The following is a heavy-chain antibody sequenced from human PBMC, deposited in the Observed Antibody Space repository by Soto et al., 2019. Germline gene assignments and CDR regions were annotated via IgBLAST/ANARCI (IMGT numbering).Heavy chain of an antibody. D-gene: IGHD3-3*01. CDR2: MTPKRQTP. Sequence: QVHLVQSGAEVKKPGASVNVSCTASGYDFNIYDIHWVRQSTGQGLEWLGWMTPKRQTPGYAPKFQGRFSMTRDTSRSAVYMALSSLGSEDTAVYFCGRVGHGFGSGETYYYYMDVWGQGTTVTVSS. V-gene: IGHV1-8*01. J-gene: IGHJ6*03. CDR3: GRVGHGFGSGETYYYYMDV. CDR1: GYDFNIYD.